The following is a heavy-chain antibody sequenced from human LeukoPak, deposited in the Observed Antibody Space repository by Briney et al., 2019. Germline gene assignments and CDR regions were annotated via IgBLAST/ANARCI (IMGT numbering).Heavy chain of an antibody. CDR1: GFTFSSYS. CDR3: AKRVAEESGSWHIDM. D-gene: IGHD2-15*01. Sequence: PGGSLRLSCAASGFTFSSYSMSWVRQAPGKGLEWVSAISGGGGHTFYADSVKGRVTTSRDNSKNTLYLQMNNLRAEDTAVYYCAKRVAEESGSWHIDMWGQGTMVSVSS. CDR2: ISGGGGHT. J-gene: IGHJ3*02. V-gene: IGHV3-23*01.